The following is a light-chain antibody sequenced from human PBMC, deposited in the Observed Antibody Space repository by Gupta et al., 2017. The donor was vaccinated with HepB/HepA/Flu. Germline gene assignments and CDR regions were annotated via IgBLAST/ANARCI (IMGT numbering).Light chain of an antibody. CDR2: KDN. V-gene: IGLV3-25*03. CDR1: ALPDQY. J-gene: IGLJ3*02. Sequence: SSALPQPPSVSVSPGPTARNTCSGDALPDQYAYWYQQKPGQAPVLIIYKDNERPSGIPERFSGSSSGTTVTLTVSGVQAEDEADYHCQSSERSGTYVVFGGGTKLTVL. CDR3: QSSERSGTYVV.